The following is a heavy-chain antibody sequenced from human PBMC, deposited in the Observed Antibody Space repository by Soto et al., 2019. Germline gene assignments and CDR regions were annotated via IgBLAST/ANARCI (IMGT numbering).Heavy chain of an antibody. CDR1: GGTFSNYA. CDR3: ARVESVAGLYNYHGLDV. D-gene: IGHD6-19*01. Sequence: QVQLVQSGAEVKKPGSSVKVSCKVSGGTFSNYAIDWVRLAPGHGLEWMGGIVPIFGTTYYTQKFQGRATIIADYSTTTPYLEMSSLRSEDTAIYYCARVESVAGLYNYHGLDVWGQGTAVTVSS. V-gene: IGHV1-69*12. CDR2: IVPIFGTT. J-gene: IGHJ6*02.